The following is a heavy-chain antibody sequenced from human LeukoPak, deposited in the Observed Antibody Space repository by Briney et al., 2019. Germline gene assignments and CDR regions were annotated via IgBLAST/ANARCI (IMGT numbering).Heavy chain of an antibody. J-gene: IGHJ4*02. CDR2: ISDEGMNK. Sequence: ISDEGMNKDYPDSGKGGFTISRENSKNTLYLEMNSLRAEDTAVYYCVRDYYNSSGYFYSQYWGQGALVTVSS. D-gene: IGHD3-22*01. V-gene: IGHV3-30*01. CDR3: VRDYYNSSGYFYSQY.